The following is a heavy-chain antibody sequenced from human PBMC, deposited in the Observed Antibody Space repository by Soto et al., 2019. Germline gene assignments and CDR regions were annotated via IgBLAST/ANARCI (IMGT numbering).Heavy chain of an antibody. J-gene: IGHJ6*02. D-gene: IGHD6-13*01. Sequence: SETLSLTCAVYGGSFSGYYWSWIRQPPGKGLEWIGEINHSGSTNYNPSLKSRVTISVDTSKNQFSLKLSSVTAADTAVYYCARGVSGIAGAGTEQPYYYYGMDVWGQGTTVTFPS. CDR1: GGSFSGYY. CDR3: ARGVSGIAGAGTEQPYYYYGMDV. CDR2: INHSGST. V-gene: IGHV4-34*01.